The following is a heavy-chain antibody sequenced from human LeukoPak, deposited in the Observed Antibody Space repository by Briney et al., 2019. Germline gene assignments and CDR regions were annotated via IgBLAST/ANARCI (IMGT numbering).Heavy chain of an antibody. J-gene: IGHJ4*02. CDR2: INWNGDST. CDR1: GFTFDDYG. CDR3: ARAGTCFGADCYPYIDY. V-gene: IGHV3-20*04. Sequence: GGSLRLSCAASGFTFDDYGMSWVRQAPGKGLEWVSGINWNGDSTGFADSVKGRVTTSRDNAKNSLYLQMNSLRAEDTALYYCARAGTCFGADCYPYIDYWGQGTLVTVSS. D-gene: IGHD2-21*02.